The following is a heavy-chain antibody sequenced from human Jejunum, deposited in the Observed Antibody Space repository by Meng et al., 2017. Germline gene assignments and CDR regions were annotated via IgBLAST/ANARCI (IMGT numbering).Heavy chain of an antibody. CDR1: GDSVSSDNYY. Sequence: QAQLQESGPGLVRPSETLSLTCTVSGDSVSSDNYYWSWIRQSPGKGLEWIGYVYYSGHTDCNPSLKSRLSISIDTSKNHFSLKLSSVTAADTAVYYCARTPLYSGSYYFDPWGQGALVTVSS. J-gene: IGHJ4*02. D-gene: IGHD1-26*01. V-gene: IGHV4-61*03. CDR3: ARTPLYSGSYYFDP. CDR2: VYYSGHT.